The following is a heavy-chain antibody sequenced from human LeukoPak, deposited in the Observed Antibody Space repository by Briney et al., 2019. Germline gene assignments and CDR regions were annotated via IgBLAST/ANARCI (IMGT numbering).Heavy chain of an antibody. CDR3: ARDMGQPLYDY. V-gene: IGHV3-23*01. CDR1: GFTFSSYA. D-gene: IGHD2-2*01. J-gene: IGHJ4*02. CDR2: ISGSASNT. Sequence: GGSLRLSCAASGFTFSSYAMSWVRQAPGKGLEWVSAISGSASNTYYADSVQGRFTISRDNSKNTLFLQMNSLRAEDTAVYYCARDMGQPLYDYWGQGTLVSVSS.